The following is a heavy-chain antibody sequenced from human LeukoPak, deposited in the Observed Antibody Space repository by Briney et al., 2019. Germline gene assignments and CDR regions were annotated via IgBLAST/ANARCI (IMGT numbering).Heavy chain of an antibody. D-gene: IGHD4-17*01. CDR3: ARGYGDYPNWFDP. CDR1: GYTFTGYY. Sequence: ASVKVSCKASGYTFTGYYMHWVRQAPGQGLEWMGWINPNSGGTNYAQKFQGRVTMTRDTSISTAYMELSRLRSDDTAVYYCARGYGDYPNWFDPWGQGTLVTVFS. V-gene: IGHV1-2*02. CDR2: INPNSGGT. J-gene: IGHJ5*02.